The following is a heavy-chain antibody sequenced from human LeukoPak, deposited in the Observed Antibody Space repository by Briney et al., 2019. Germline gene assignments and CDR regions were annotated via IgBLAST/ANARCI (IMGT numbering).Heavy chain of an antibody. J-gene: IGHJ5*02. Sequence: EASVKVSCKASGYTFTTYGISWVRQAPGQGLEWMGWISAYNGNINYAQKFQGRVTMTRDTSISTAYMELSRLRSDDTAVYYCARQQWLGNGWFDPWGQGTLVTVSS. V-gene: IGHV1-18*01. CDR1: GYTFTTYG. CDR3: ARQQWLGNGWFDP. CDR2: ISAYNGNI. D-gene: IGHD6-19*01.